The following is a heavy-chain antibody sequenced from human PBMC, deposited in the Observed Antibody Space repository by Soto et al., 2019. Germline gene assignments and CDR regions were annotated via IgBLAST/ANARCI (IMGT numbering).Heavy chain of an antibody. CDR3: AKDRDYSNYAYYMDV. D-gene: IGHD4-4*01. CDR2: ISGSGGST. CDR1: GFTFSSYA. V-gene: IGHV3-23*01. Sequence: GGSLRLSCAASGFTFSSYAMSWVRQAPGKGLEWVSAISGSGGSTYYADSVKGRFTISRDNSKNTLYLQMNSLRAEDTAVYYCAKDRDYSNYAYYMDVWGKGTTVTVSS. J-gene: IGHJ6*03.